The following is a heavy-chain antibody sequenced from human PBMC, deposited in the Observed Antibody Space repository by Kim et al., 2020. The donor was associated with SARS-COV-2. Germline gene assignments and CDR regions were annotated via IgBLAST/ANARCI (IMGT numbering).Heavy chain of an antibody. Sequence: SETLSLTCTVSGGSISSYYWSWIRQPPGKGLEWIGYIYYSGSTNYNPSLKSRVTISVDTSKNQFSLKLSSVTAADTAVYYCARHEGRIVAVAGRSPLDDWGKGNTVTVSS. CDR1: GGSISSYY. D-gene: IGHD6-19*01. V-gene: IGHV4-59*08. CDR3: ARHEGRIVAVAGRSPLDD. J-gene: IGHJ6*03. CDR2: IYYSGST.